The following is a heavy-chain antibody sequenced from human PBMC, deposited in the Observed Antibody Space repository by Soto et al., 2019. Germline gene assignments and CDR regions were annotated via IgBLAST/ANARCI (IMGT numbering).Heavy chain of an antibody. CDR3: ARGRYVFYFDY. CDR2: IYYSGST. D-gene: IGHD3-16*01. V-gene: IGHV4-59*01. Sequence: SETLSLTCTVSGGSISSYYWSWIRQPPGKGLEWIGYIYYSGSTNYNPSLKSRVTISVDTSKNQFSLKLSSVTAADTAVYYGARGRYVFYFDYWGQGTLVTVSS. CDR1: GGSISSYY. J-gene: IGHJ4*02.